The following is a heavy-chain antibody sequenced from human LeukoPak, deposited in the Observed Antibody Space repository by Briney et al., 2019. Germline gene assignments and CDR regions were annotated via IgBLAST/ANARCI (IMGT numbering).Heavy chain of an antibody. CDR2: INQGGSVK. V-gene: IGHV3-7*01. CDR3: VRDNYGVDY. CDR1: GFSFRDFW. Sequence: GGSLRLSCAASGFSFRDFWMTWVRQAPGRGLEWVANINQGGSVKYYVDSVKGRFTISRDDAKSSLYVQMNSLRDEDTAVYYCVRDNYGVDYWGQGTLVTVSS. J-gene: IGHJ4*02. D-gene: IGHD3-10*01.